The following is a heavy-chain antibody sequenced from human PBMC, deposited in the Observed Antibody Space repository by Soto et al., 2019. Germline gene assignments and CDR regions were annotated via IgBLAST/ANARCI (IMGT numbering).Heavy chain of an antibody. CDR3: ARRPKSSSWYVTGYYFDY. J-gene: IGHJ4*02. Sequence: SETLSLTCTVSGGSISSSSYYWGWIRQPPGKGLEWIGSIYYSGSTYYNPSLKSRVTISVDTSKNQFSLKLSSVTAADTAVYYCARRPKSSSWYVTGYYFDYWGQGTLVTVSS. CDR1: GGSISSSSYY. D-gene: IGHD6-13*01. CDR2: IYYSGST. V-gene: IGHV4-39*01.